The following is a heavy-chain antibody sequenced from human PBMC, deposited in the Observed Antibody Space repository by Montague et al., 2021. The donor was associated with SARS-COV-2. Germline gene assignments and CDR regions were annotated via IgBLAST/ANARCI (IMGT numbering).Heavy chain of an antibody. D-gene: IGHD3-22*01. J-gene: IGHJ4*02. CDR1: GGSISSDSYY. V-gene: IGHV4-39*07. Sequence: SETLSLTCTVSGGSISSDSYYWGWLRQPPGKGLEWIGTFYYSGNTYSSPSLQSRITISVDTSKNQFSLKLGSVTAADTAEYSSAGGWFSTMIVVVIRGPFDYWGQGTLVTVSS. CDR2: FYYSGNT. CDR3: AGGWFSTMIVVVIRGPFDY.